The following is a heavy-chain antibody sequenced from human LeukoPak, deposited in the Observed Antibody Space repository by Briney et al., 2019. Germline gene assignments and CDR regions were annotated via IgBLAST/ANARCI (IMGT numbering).Heavy chain of an antibody. D-gene: IGHD3-16*02. J-gene: IGHJ4*02. CDR2: IYYSGST. Sequence: SETLSLTCTVSGGSISSSSYHWGWIRQPPGKGLEWIGSIYYSGSTYYNPSLKSRVTISVDTSKNQFSLKLSSVTAADTAVYYCARQLPDYDYVWGSYRPTWWFDYWGQGTLVTVSS. CDR1: GGSISSSSYH. V-gene: IGHV4-39*01. CDR3: ARQLPDYDYVWGSYRPTWWFDY.